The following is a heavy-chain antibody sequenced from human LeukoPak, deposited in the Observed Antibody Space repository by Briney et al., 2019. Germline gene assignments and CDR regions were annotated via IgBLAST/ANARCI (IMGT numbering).Heavy chain of an antibody. J-gene: IGHJ6*02. CDR1: RFTFSRYE. Sequence: RGGSLRLSCAASRFTFSRYEMNWVRQAPGKGLEWFSYISSSCNTIYYADSVKGRFTISRDNAKNSLYLQMNSLRAEDTAFYYCAMINLGLRNGLDVWGQGTTVTVSS. D-gene: IGHD7-27*01. V-gene: IGHV3-48*03. CDR2: ISSSCNTI. CDR3: AMINLGLRNGLDV.